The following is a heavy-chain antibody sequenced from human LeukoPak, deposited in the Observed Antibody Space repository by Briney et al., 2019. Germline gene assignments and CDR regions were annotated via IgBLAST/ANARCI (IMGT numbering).Heavy chain of an antibody. CDR2: VLQLQTVRT. CDR3: ARVLNVPKFIDS. V-gene: IGHV4-38-2*02. J-gene: IGHJ4*02. Sequence: SETLSLTCTVSGSSLTTTYYWAWFGQPPGKGLEWIATVLQLQTVRTFYNPSLESRVTMSLDTSQNQFSLNLTSVTAADTALYFCARVLNVPKFIDSWGQGTLVTVSS. CDR1: GSSLTTTYY. D-gene: IGHD3-10*02.